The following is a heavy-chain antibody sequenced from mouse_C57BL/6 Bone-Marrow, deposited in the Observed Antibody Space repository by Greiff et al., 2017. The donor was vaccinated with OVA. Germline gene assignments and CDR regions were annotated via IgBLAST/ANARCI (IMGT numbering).Heavy chain of an antibody. J-gene: IGHJ2*01. CDR3: ARDDGYFFEY. CDR1: GYTFTDHY. D-gene: IGHD2-3*01. Sequence: QVQLQQSGAEVVRPGASVKLSCKASGYTFTDHYINWVKQRPGQGLEWIARIYPGSGNTYYNEKFKGKATLTAEKSSNTAYMQLSSLTCEDSAGYFGARDDGYFFEYWGQGTTLTVSS. V-gene: IGHV1-76*01. CDR2: IYPGSGNT.